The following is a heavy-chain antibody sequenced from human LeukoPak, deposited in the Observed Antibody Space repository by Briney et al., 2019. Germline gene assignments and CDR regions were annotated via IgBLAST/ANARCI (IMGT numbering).Heavy chain of an antibody. J-gene: IGHJ4*02. D-gene: IGHD5-24*01. V-gene: IGHV3-7*01. CDR2: INQDGSEK. Sequence: PGWSLRLSCAVSGLIFRSYWMSWVRQAPGKGLEWVANINQDGSEKYFVDSVKGRFTISRDNAKNSLHLQMNTLRAEDTAVYYCARERDGRFFDYWGQGTLVTVSS. CDR1: GLIFRSYW. CDR3: ARERDGRFFDY.